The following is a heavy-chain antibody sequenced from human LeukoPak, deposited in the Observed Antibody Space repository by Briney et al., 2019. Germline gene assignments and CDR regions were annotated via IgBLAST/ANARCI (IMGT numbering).Heavy chain of an antibody. J-gene: IGHJ3*02. Sequence: PSETLSLTCAVYGGSFSGYYWSWIRQPPGKGLEWIGEINHSGSTNYNPSLKSRLTISVDTSKNQFSLNLSSVTAADTAVYYCARGRYSSSLKAFDIWGQGTMVTVSS. V-gene: IGHV4-34*01. CDR2: INHSGST. CDR1: GGSFSGYY. CDR3: ARGRYSSSLKAFDI. D-gene: IGHD6-13*01.